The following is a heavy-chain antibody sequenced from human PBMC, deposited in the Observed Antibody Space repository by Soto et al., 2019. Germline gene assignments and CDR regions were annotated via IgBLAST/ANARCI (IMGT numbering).Heavy chain of an antibody. D-gene: IGHD6-19*01. CDR3: AKDSQEYSSGWYGFWFDP. J-gene: IGHJ5*02. Sequence: ASVKVSCKASGYTFTSYAMHWVRQAPGQRLEWMGWINAGNGNTKYSQKFQGRVTITRDTSASTAYMELNSLRAEDTAVYYCAKDSQEYSSGWYGFWFDPWGQGTLVTVSS. V-gene: IGHV1-3*01. CDR1: GYTFTSYA. CDR2: INAGNGNT.